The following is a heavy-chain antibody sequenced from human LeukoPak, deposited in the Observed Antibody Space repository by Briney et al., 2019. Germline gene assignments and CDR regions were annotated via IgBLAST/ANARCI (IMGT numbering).Heavy chain of an antibody. D-gene: IGHD4-17*01. J-gene: IGHJ4*02. CDR1: GASISSSSSS. Sequence: SETLSLTCTVSGASISSSSSSWGWVRQPPGKGPEWIGGIYYSGLTYDNPSLKSRVSISVDPSKNHFSLKVSSVTAADTAVYYCASGTFDDYGDYDRGDYFDHWGQGTLVTVSS. CDR2: IYYSGLT. V-gene: IGHV4-39*02. CDR3: ASGTFDDYGDYDRGDYFDH.